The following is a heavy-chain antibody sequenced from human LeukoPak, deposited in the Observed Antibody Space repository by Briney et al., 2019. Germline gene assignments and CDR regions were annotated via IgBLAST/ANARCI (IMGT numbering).Heavy chain of an antibody. CDR3: ARGFTYYDFWSGSDAFDI. J-gene: IGHJ3*02. CDR1: GGSISSYY. V-gene: IGHV4-59*01. Sequence: PSETLSLTCTVSGGSISSYYWSWIRQPPGKGLEWIGYIYYSGSTNYNPSLKSRVTISVDTSKNQFSLKLSSVTAADTAVYYCARGFTYYDFWSGSDAFDIWGQGTMVTVSS. D-gene: IGHD3-3*01. CDR2: IYYSGST.